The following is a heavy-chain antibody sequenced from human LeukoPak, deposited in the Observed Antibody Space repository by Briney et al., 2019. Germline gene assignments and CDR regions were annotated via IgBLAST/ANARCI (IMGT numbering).Heavy chain of an antibody. CDR1: GYSISSGYY. V-gene: IGHV4-38-2*02. CDR3: ARDADAQQQLVGFDY. J-gene: IGHJ4*02. D-gene: IGHD6-13*01. Sequence: PSETLSLTCAVSGYSISSGYYSGWIRQPPGKGLEWIGSIYHSGSTYYNPSLKSRVTISVDTSKNQFSLKLSSVTAADTAVYYCARDADAQQQLVGFDYWGQGTLVTVSS. CDR2: IYHSGST.